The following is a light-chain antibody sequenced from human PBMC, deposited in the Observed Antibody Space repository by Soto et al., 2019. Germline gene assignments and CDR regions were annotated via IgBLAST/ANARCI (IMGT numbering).Light chain of an antibody. J-gene: IGKJ2*01. CDR3: QQYNNWPLYT. CDR1: QSVSSN. V-gene: IGKV3-15*01. Sequence: EIVMTQSPATLSVSPGERATLSCRASQSVSSNFAWYQQKPGQAPRLLIYGASTRATGIPARFSGSGSGTEFTLTISSLQSEDFAVYYGQQYNNWPLYTFGQGTKLEIK. CDR2: GAS.